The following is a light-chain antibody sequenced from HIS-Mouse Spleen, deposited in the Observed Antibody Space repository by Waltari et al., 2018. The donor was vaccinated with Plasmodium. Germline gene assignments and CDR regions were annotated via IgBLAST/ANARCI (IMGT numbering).Light chain of an antibody. V-gene: IGKV2-30*02. CDR1: QSLVHSDGNNS. Sequence: DVVMTQSPLSLPVTLGQPASISCRSSQSLVHSDGNNSLNWFQQRPGQSPRHVSYKVSNRDSGVPDRFSGSGSGTDFTLKISRVEAEDVGVYYCMQGTHWPRTFGQGTKLEIK. J-gene: IGKJ2*01. CDR2: KVS. CDR3: MQGTHWPRT.